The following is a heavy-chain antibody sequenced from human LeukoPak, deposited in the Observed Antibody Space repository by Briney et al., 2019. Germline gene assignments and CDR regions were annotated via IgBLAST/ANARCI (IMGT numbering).Heavy chain of an antibody. V-gene: IGHV4-39*01. D-gene: IGHD2/OR15-2a*01. Sequence: PSETLSLTCTASGGSVSTISYYWGWIRQPPGKGLEWIGSIYYTCSTYYNPSLTSRVTMSVDTTKNQYSLKLNSLTAADTAVYFCAALLPRPNWYFALWGRGTLVTVSS. CDR1: GGSVSTISYY. CDR2: IYYTCST. CDR3: AALLPRPNWYFAL. J-gene: IGHJ2*01.